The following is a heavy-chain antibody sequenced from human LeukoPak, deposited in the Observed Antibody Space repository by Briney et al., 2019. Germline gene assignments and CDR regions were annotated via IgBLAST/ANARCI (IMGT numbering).Heavy chain of an antibody. CDR2: ISSSGSTI. D-gene: IGHD3-3*01. CDR1: GFTFSSYE. J-gene: IGHJ4*02. V-gene: IGHV3-48*03. Sequence: PGGSLRLSCAASGFTFSSYEMNWVRQAPGKGLEWVSYISSSGSTIYYADSVKGRFTISRDNAKNSLYLQMNSLRAEDTAVYYCARNGYDFFFDYWGQGTLVTVSS. CDR3: ARNGYDFFFDY.